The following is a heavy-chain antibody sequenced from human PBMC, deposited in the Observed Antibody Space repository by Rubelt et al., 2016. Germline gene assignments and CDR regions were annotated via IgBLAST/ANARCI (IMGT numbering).Heavy chain of an antibody. CDR1: GFTFSSYS. CDR3: ASAPQLSRAAAGSTTYSAFDI. J-gene: IGHJ3*02. V-gene: IGHV3-21*01. D-gene: IGHD6-13*01. Sequence: SGFTFSSYSMNWVRQAPGKGLEWVSSISSSSSYIYYADSVKGRFTISRDNAKNSLYLQMNSLRAEDTAVYYCASAPQLSRAAAGSTTYSAFDIWGQGTMVTVSS. CDR2: ISSSSSYI.